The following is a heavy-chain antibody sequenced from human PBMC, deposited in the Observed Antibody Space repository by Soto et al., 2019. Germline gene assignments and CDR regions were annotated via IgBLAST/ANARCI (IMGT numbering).Heavy chain of an antibody. CDR3: ARVRCFNGLCHTADYGMDV. D-gene: IGHD2-8*01. CDR2: IIPISGTT. J-gene: IGHJ6*02. CDR1: GGTFSSYA. Sequence: SVKVSCKASGGTFSSYAISWVRQAPGQGLEWMGGIIPISGTTNYAQKFQGRVAITADESTDTVYMELSRLRSEDTAVYFCARVRCFNGLCHTADYGMDVWGQGTTVTVS. V-gene: IGHV1-69*13.